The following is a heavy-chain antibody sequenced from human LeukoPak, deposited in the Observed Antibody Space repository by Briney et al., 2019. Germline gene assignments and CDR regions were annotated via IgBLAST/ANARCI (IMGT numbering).Heavy chain of an antibody. V-gene: IGHV2-5*02. CDR2: ICWDDNK. CDR1: GFSLSTSGVA. D-gene: IGHD3-10*01. Sequence: ESGPTLVKPTQTLTLTCTFSGFSLSTSGVAVGWIRQPPGKALEWLALICWDDNKHYSPSLKSRLAITKDTSKNQVVLTMTNLDSVDTATYDCAHIDSDVALVRVVPDYWGQGTLVTVSS. CDR3: AHIDSDVALVRVVPDY. J-gene: IGHJ4*02.